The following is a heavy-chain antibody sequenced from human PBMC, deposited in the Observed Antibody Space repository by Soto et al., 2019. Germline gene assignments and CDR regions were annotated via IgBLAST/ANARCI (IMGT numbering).Heavy chain of an antibody. CDR2: IIPIFGTA. J-gene: IGHJ3*02. D-gene: IGHD3-3*01. CDR1: GGTFSSYA. Sequence: QVQLVQSGAEVKKPGSSVKVSCKASGGTFSSYAISWVRQAPGQGLEWMGGIIPIFGTANYAQRFQGRGTITADESTSTPYMDLSSLRSEDTAVYDCARGPLDGGAFDIWGQGTMVTVSS. CDR3: ARGPLDGGAFDI. V-gene: IGHV1-69*12.